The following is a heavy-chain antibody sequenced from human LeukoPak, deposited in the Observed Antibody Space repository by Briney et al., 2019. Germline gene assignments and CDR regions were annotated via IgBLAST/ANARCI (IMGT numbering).Heavy chain of an antibody. CDR1: GGSISSSSYY. CDR2: IYYSGGT. Sequence: SETLSLTCTVSGGSISSSSYYWGWIRQPPGKGLEWIGSIYYSGGTYYNPSLKSRVTISVDTSKNQFSLKLSSVTAADTAVYYCARLVWFGDLEFDYWGQGTLVTVSS. J-gene: IGHJ4*02. V-gene: IGHV4-39*01. CDR3: ARLVWFGDLEFDY. D-gene: IGHD3-10*01.